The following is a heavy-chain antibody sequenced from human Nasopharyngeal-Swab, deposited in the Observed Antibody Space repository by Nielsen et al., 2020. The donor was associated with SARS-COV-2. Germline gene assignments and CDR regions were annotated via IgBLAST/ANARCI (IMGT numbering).Heavy chain of an antibody. Sequence: GGSLRLSCVASGFTFSDHYLDWVRQAPGKGLEWVGRSRDKAHSYTTEYAASVKGRFTISRGDSENSLYLQMNSLRTEDTAVYYCALIRGAAGSWGQGTLVTVHS. CDR3: ALIRGAAGS. CDR2: SRDKAHSYTT. D-gene: IGHD6-13*01. CDR1: GFTFSDHY. V-gene: IGHV3-72*01. J-gene: IGHJ5*02.